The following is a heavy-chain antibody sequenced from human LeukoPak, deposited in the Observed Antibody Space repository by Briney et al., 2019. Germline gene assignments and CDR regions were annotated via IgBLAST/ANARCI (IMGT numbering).Heavy chain of an antibody. CDR1: GGSFSGYY. CDR2: ISSSGSTI. D-gene: IGHD2-21*02. CDR3: ATYCGGDCRHAFDI. V-gene: IGHV3-11*01. J-gene: IGHJ3*02. Sequence: LSLTCAVYGGSFSGYYWSWIRQAPGTGLEWLSYISSSGSTIYYADSVKGRFTISRDNAKNSQYLQMNSLRAEDTAVYYCATYCGGDCRHAFDIWGQGTMVTVSS.